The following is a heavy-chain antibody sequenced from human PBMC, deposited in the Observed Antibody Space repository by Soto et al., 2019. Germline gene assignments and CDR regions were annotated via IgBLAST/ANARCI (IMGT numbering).Heavy chain of an antibody. CDR2: MNPNSGNT. J-gene: IGHJ6*02. CDR1: GYTFTSCD. V-gene: IGHV1-8*01. Sequence: ASVKVSCKASGYTFTSCDINWVRQATGQGLEWMGWMNPNSGNTGYAQKFQGRVTMTRNTSISTAYMELSSLRSEDTAVYYCARGHSSGWYAQYYYYGMDVWGQGTTVTVSS. CDR3: ARGHSSGWYAQYYYYGMDV. D-gene: IGHD6-19*01.